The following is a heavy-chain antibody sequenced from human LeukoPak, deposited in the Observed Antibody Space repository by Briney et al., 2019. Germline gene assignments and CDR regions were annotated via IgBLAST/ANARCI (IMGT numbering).Heavy chain of an antibody. Sequence: GRSLRLSCAASGSTFSSYAMHWVRQAPGKGLEWVAVISYDGSNKYYADSVKGRFTISRDNSKNTLYLQMNSLRAEDTAVYYCARDIDGSEGGFDYWGQGTLVTVSS. CDR3: ARDIDGSEGGFDY. D-gene: IGHD3-16*01. V-gene: IGHV3-30-3*01. CDR1: GSTFSSYA. J-gene: IGHJ4*02. CDR2: ISYDGSNK.